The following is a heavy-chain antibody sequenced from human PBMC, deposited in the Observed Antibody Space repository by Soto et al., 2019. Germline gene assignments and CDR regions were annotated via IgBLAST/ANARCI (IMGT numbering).Heavy chain of an antibody. CDR1: GFTFSNAW. D-gene: IGHD2-15*01. Sequence: PGGSLRFSCAASGFTFSNAWMSWVRQAPGKGLEWVGRIKSKTDGGTTDYAAPVKGRFTISRDDSKNTLYLQMNSLKTEDTAVYYCTTDAMTQDIVVVVAATRAFDYWGQGTLVTVSS. CDR2: IKSKTDGGTT. V-gene: IGHV3-15*01. CDR3: TTDAMTQDIVVVVAATRAFDY. J-gene: IGHJ4*02.